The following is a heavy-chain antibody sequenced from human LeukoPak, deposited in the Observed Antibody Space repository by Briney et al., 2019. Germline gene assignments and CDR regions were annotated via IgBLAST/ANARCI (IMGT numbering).Heavy chain of an antibody. V-gene: IGHV1-2*02. D-gene: IGHD2-21*02. CDR1: GYTFTCYY. CDR3: ARGLVVTAILGYYGMDV. CDR2: INPNSGGT. J-gene: IGHJ6*02. Sequence: ASVKVSCKASGYTFTCYYMHWVRQAPGQGLEWMGWINPNSGGTNYAQKFQGKVTMTRDTSISTAYMELSRLRSDDTAVYYCARGLVVTAILGYYGMDVWGQGTTVTVSS.